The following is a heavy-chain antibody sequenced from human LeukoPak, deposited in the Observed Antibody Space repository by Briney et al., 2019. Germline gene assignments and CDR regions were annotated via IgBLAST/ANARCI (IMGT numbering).Heavy chain of an antibody. J-gene: IGHJ5*02. D-gene: IGHD5-24*01. CDR2: INHSGST. V-gene: IGHV4-34*01. CDR1: GGSFSGYY. Sequence: PSETLSLTCAVYGGSFSGYYWSWIRQPPGKGLEWIGEINHSGSTNYNPSLKSRVTISVDTSKNQFSLKLGSVTAADTAVYYCAKGLQLGWFDPWGQGTLVTVSS. CDR3: AKGLQLGWFDP.